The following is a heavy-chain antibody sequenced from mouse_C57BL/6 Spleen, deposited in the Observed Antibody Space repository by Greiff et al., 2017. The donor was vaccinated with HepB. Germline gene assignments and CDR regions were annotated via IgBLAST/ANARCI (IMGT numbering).Heavy chain of an antibody. Sequence: QVHVKQPGAELVKPGASVKMSCKASGYTFTSYWITWVKQRPGQGLEWIGDIYPGSGSTNYNEKLKSKATLTVDTSSSTAYMQLSSLTSEDSAVYYCATLLRRYFDVWGTGTTVTVSS. D-gene: IGHD1-2*01. V-gene: IGHV1-55*01. CDR2: IYPGSGST. CDR3: ATLLRRYFDV. J-gene: IGHJ1*03. CDR1: GYTFTSYW.